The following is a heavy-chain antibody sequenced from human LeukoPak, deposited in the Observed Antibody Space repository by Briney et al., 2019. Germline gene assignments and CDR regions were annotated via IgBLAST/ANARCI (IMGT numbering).Heavy chain of an antibody. D-gene: IGHD2-8*02. V-gene: IGHV3-7*01. CDR1: GLSLSSYW. Sequence: GGSLRLSCAASGLSLSSYWMSWVRQAPGKGLELLADIKQDGSKIYYMDSVKGRFTISRDNAKDSLYLQMNSLRVEDTAVYYCARDDHELGYCSGSSCSAASAWGKGTTVTVSS. CDR3: ARDDHELGYCSGSSCSAASA. J-gene: IGHJ6*04. CDR2: IKQDGSKI.